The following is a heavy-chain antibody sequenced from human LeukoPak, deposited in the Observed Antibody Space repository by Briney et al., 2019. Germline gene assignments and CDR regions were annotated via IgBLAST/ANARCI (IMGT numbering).Heavy chain of an antibody. J-gene: IGHJ4*02. V-gene: IGHV3-23*01. D-gene: IGHD6-19*01. CDR1: GFTFSSYA. CDR2: ISGSGGST. CDR3: AKDRPPGRAVAGTTIDY. Sequence: GGSLRLSCAASGFTFSSYAMSWVRQAPGKGLEWVSAISGSGGSTYYADSVKGRFTISRDNSKNTLYLQMNSLRAEDTAVYYCAKDRPPGRAVAGTTIDYWGQGTLVTVSS.